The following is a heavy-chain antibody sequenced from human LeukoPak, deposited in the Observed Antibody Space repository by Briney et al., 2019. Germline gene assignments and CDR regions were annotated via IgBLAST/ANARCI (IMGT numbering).Heavy chain of an antibody. CDR3: AREQQLAPISPDY. D-gene: IGHD6-13*01. J-gene: IGHJ4*02. CDR1: GFSFSSYW. Sequence: GGSLRLSCTASGFSFSSYWMHWVRQVPGKGLVWVSCLNSDGTRISYANSVKGRFLVSRDNANNTLYLQMNSLRAEDTAVYYCAREQQLAPISPDYWGQGTLVTVSS. V-gene: IGHV3-74*01. CDR2: LNSDGTRI.